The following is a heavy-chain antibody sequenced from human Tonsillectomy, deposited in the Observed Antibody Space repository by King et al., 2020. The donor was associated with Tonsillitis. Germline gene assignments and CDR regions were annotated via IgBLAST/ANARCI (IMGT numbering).Heavy chain of an antibody. V-gene: IGHV5-51*01. Sequence: VQLVESGAEVKKPGESLKISCSGSGYSFSNYWIAWVRQMPGKGLEWMGIIYPGDSDTTYSPSFEGQVSISADKSLTTAYLQWSSLKASDTAMYYCARSLMIFGTADYWGQGTLVTVSS. CDR2: IYPGDSDT. D-gene: IGHD3/OR15-3a*01. CDR3: ARSLMIFGTADY. J-gene: IGHJ4*02. CDR1: GYSFSNYW.